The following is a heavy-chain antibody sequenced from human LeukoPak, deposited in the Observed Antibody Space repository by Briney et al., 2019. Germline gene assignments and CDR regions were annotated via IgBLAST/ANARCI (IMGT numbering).Heavy chain of an antibody. CDR2: ISYDGSNK. CDR3: ARDGGYSSSWYPLYYYYYYMDV. CDR1: GFTFSSYA. Sequence: GGSLRLSCAASGFTFSSYAMHWVRQAPGKGLEWVAVISYDGSNKYYADSVKGRFTISRDNSKNTLYLQMNSLRAEDTAVYYCARDGGYSSSWYPLYYYYYYMDVWGKGTTVTVSS. D-gene: IGHD6-13*01. J-gene: IGHJ6*03. V-gene: IGHV3-30*04.